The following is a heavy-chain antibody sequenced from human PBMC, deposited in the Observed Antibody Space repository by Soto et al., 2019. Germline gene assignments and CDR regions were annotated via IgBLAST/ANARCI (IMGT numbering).Heavy chain of an antibody. V-gene: IGHV3-30*18. CDR3: AKDKRVITYAFDY. D-gene: IGHD3-10*01. J-gene: IGHJ4*02. CDR2: ISYDGSNQ. CDR1: GFTFSSYA. Sequence: QVQLVESGGGVVQPGRSLRLSCAASGFTFSSYAMHWVRQAPGKGLEWVAVISYDGSNQYYADSVKGRFTISTDNSKNTLYLQMNNLRAEDTAVYYCAKDKRVITYAFDYWGQGTLVTVSS.